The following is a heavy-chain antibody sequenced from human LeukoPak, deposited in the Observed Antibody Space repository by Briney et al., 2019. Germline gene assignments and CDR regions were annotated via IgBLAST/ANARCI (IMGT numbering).Heavy chain of an antibody. D-gene: IGHD6-19*01. J-gene: IGHJ4*02. CDR2: ISPYNDNT. V-gene: IGHV1-18*01. CDR3: ARKTGGTTDSSFDY. Sequence: ASVKVSCKASGYTFISYTISWVRQAPGQGHEWMGWISPYNDNTDYAQKFQGRVSMPTDTATRTAYMELRSLRSDDTAVYYCARKTGGTTDSSFDYWGQGTLVTVSS. CDR1: GYTFISYT.